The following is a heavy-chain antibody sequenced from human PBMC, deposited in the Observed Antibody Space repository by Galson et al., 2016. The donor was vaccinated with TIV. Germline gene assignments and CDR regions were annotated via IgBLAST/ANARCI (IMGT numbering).Heavy chain of an antibody. V-gene: IGHV3-33*01. J-gene: IGHJ6*02. CDR1: GFPFNIFD. D-gene: IGHD3-22*01. CDR2: IRYDGVNK. Sequence: SLRLSCAASGFPFNIFDMHWVRQVPGKGLEWVAVIRYDGVNKYEADSVKGRFTISRDNSKDMLYLQMNSLRVEDTAVYYCARPGLLQNYDNIDYYYDYYFYGLDVWGHGTTVTVPS. CDR3: ARPGLLQNYDNIDYYYDYYFYGLDV.